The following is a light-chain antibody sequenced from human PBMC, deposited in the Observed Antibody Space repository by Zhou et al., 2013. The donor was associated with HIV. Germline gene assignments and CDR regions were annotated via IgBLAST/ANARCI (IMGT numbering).Light chain of an antibody. Sequence: EIVLTQSPATLSLSPGERATLSCRASQSVSRYFDWYQQKPGQPPRLLIYGVSNRATGIPARFSGSGSGTDFTLTISSLEPEDFAVYYCQQRSNWPPGLTFGGGTKVKIK. J-gene: IGKJ4*01. V-gene: IGKV3-11*01. CDR3: QQRSNWPPGLT. CDR1: QSVSRY. CDR2: GVS.